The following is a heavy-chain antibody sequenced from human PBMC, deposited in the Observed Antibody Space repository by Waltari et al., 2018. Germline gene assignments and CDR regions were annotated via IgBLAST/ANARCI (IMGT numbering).Heavy chain of an antibody. Sequence: EVQLVESGGGFVQPGGSLKLSCAASGFTFSGSAMHWVRQASGKGLEWVGRIRSKANSYATEYAASVKGRFTISRDDSKNTAYLQMNSLKTEDTAVYYCTRTTVTSPFDYWGQGTLVTVSS. CDR1: GFTFSGSA. CDR3: TRTTVTSPFDY. D-gene: IGHD4-17*01. J-gene: IGHJ4*02. CDR2: IRSKANSYAT. V-gene: IGHV3-73*01.